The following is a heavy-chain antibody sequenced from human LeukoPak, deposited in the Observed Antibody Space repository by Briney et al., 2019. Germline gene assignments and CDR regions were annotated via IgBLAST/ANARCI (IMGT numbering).Heavy chain of an antibody. D-gene: IGHD6-19*01. V-gene: IGHV3-30*18. J-gene: IGHJ4*02. CDR1: GFLFSKYG. CDR3: AKDPARIAVAGMIYY. CDR2: VSKDGSDK. Sequence: GGSLRLSCVASGFLFSKYGMHWVRQAPGKGLEWVAVVSKDGSDKFYADSVKGRFTISRDNSKNTFYLQMNSLRADDTAVYYCAKDPARIAVAGMIYYWGQGTLVTVSS.